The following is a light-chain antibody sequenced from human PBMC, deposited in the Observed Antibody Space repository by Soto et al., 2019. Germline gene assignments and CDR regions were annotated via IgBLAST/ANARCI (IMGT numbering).Light chain of an antibody. CDR1: QSISSW. Sequence: DIQMTQSPSTLSASVGDRVTITCGASQSISSWLDWYQQKTGKAPKLLIFAASTLQSGVPSRLSGSGYGTDLTLTISSMQTEDFETFYCQQSYNNTLTFGGGTKVDIK. J-gene: IGKJ4*01. CDR2: AAS. V-gene: IGKV1-39*01. CDR3: QQSYNNTLT.